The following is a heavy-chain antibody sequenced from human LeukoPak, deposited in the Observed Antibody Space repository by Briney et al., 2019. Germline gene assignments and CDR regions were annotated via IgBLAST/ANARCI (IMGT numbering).Heavy chain of an antibody. J-gene: IGHJ6*02. CDR3: ARARVPKL. CDR2: INHSGST. CDR1: GGSFSGYY. Sequence: PSETLSLTCAVYGGSFSGYYWSWIRQPPGKGLEWIGEINHSGSTNYNPSLKSRVTISVDTSKNQFSLKLSSVTAADTAVYYCARARVPKLWGQGTTVTASS. V-gene: IGHV4-34*01.